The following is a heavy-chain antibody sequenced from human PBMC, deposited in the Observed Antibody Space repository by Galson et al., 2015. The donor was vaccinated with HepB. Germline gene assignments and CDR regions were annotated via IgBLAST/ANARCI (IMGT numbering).Heavy chain of an antibody. Sequence: SLRLSCAASGFTFSAYGLHWVRQAPGKGLEWVAVIWYDGNNKYYADSVKGRFTISRDNSMDTLYLQVNRLRAEDTAVYYCARDRGVTDALDIWGQGTLVTVSS. CDR1: GFTFSAYG. D-gene: IGHD3-10*01. V-gene: IGHV3-33*08. CDR3: ARDRGVTDALDI. J-gene: IGHJ3*02. CDR2: IWYDGNNK.